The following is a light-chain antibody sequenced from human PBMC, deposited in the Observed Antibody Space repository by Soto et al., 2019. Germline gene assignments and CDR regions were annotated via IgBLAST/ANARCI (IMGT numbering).Light chain of an antibody. CDR1: QGIRND. Sequence: AIQMTQSPSSLSASVGDRVTITCRASQGIRNDLGWYQQKPGKAPKLLIYAASSLQSGVPSRFSGRGSGTDFTLTISSLQPEDFAAYYCLQDYNYPRTFGPGTKVDIK. J-gene: IGKJ3*01. V-gene: IGKV1-6*01. CDR2: AAS. CDR3: LQDYNYPRT.